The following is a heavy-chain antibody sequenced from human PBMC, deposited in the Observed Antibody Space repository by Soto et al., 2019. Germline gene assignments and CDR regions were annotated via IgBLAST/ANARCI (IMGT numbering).Heavy chain of an antibody. CDR3: ARSSQSTVTTFAY. J-gene: IGHJ4*02. D-gene: IGHD4-17*01. CDR1: GGSISSGGYY. V-gene: IGHV4-31*03. CDR2: IYYRGST. Sequence: QVQLQESGPGLVKPSQTLSPTCTVSGGSISSGGYYWSWNRQHPGKGLEWIGYIYYRGSTYYNPSLKSRVTISVDTSKNQFSLKLSSVTAADTAVYYCARSSQSTVTTFAYWGQGTLVTVSS.